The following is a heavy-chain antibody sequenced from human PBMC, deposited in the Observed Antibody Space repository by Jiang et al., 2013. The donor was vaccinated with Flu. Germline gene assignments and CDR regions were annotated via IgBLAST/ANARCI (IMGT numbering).Heavy chain of an antibody. CDR1: GDSVSSNSAA. D-gene: IGHD3-22*01. CDR2: TYYRSKWHY. Sequence: QTLSLTCGISGDSVSSNSAAWHWIRQSPSRGLEWLGRTYYRSKWHYDYGVSVKSRITINADTSKNQFSLQLDSVTPEDTAVYYCARDGAHYYDSSGYYLIDYWGQGTLVTVSS. V-gene: IGHV6-1*01. CDR3: ARDGAHYYDSSGYYLIDY. J-gene: IGHJ4*02.